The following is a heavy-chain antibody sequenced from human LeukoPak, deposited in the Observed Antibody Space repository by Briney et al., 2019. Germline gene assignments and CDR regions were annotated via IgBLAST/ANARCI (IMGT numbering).Heavy chain of an antibody. V-gene: IGHV3-30-3*01. J-gene: IGHJ4*02. Sequence: SGGSLRLSCAASGFNFKLSAMSWGRQAPGKGLEWVAVISKDGSDKYYPGSVRGRFTISRDNSKNTIYLQMDSLRAEDTAIYYCARDYWWNYDYWGQGTLVTVSS. D-gene: IGHD1-7*01. CDR3: ARDYWWNYDY. CDR2: ISKDGSDK. CDR1: GFNFKLSA.